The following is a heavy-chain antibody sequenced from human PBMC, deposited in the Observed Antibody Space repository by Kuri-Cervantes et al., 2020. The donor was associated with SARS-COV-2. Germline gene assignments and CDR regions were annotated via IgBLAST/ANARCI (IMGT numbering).Heavy chain of an antibody. CDR2: ISYDGSNK. V-gene: IGHV3-30-3*01. CDR1: GFTFTSYA. J-gene: IGHJ4*02. D-gene: IGHD3-22*01. Sequence: GESLKISCAVSGFTFTSYAMHWVRQAPGKGLEWVAVISYDGSNKYYADSVKGRFTISRDNAKNSLYLQMSSLRAEDTALYYCARVDYDSSAIPPDYWGQGTLVTVSS. CDR3: ARVDYDSSAIPPDY.